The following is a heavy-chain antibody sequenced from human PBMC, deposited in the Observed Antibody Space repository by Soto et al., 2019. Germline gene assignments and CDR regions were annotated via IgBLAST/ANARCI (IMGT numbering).Heavy chain of an antibody. D-gene: IGHD3-3*02. Sequence: QLQESGPGLVMPSETLSLICNVSGRSMISYYWSWLRQPAGKGLEWIGRVYTGGNTNYNPSLKSRVTMSVDTSKSQFSLKLTSVTAADTAVYYCAREGDDRHFFFDSWGQGTLATVSS. CDR2: VYTGGNT. CDR3: AREGDDRHFFFDS. V-gene: IGHV4-4*07. CDR1: GRSMISYY. J-gene: IGHJ4*02.